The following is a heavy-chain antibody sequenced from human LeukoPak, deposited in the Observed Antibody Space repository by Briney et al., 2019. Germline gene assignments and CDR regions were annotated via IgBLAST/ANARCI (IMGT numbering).Heavy chain of an antibody. CDR1: GFTFSGSA. J-gene: IGHJ5*02. Sequence: GGSLRLSCVASGFTFSGSAMHWVRQASGKGLEWVGRIRSKANSYATAYAASVKGRFTISRDDSKNTAYLQMNSLKTEDTAVYYCTRGNWFDPWGQGTLVTVSS. CDR2: IRSKANSYAT. CDR3: TRGNWFDP. V-gene: IGHV3-73*01.